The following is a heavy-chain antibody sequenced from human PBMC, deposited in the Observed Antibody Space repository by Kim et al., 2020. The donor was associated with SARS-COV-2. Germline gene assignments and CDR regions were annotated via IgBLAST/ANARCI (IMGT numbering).Heavy chain of an antibody. CDR2: ISYDGSNK. CDR3: ASGGTVTTN. D-gene: IGHD4-17*01. CDR1: GFTFSSYA. J-gene: IGHJ4*02. V-gene: IGHV3-30*04. Sequence: GGSLRLSCAASGFTFSSYAMHWVRQAPGKGLEWVAVISYDGSNKYYADSVKGRFTISRDNSKNTLYLQMNSLRAEDTAVCYCASGGTVTTNWGQGTLVTV.